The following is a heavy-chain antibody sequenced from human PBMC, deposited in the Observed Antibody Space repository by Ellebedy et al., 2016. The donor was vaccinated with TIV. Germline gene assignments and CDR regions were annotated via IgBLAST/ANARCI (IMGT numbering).Heavy chain of an antibody. Sequence: AASVKVSCKASGYTFTSYAMHWVRQAPGQRLEWMRWINAGNGNTKYSQKFQGRVTITRDTSASTAYMELSSLRSEDTAVYYCARDRDYGTFDYWGQGTLVTVSS. CDR1: GYTFTSYA. CDR3: ARDRDYGTFDY. D-gene: IGHD4-17*01. J-gene: IGHJ4*02. CDR2: INAGNGNT. V-gene: IGHV1-3*01.